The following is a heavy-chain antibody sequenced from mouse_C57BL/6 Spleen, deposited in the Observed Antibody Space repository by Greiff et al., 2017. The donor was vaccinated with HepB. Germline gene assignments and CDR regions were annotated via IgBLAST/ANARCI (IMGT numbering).Heavy chain of an antibody. J-gene: IGHJ4*01. Sequence: EVQLVESGPGLVKPSQSLSLTCSVTGYSITSGYYWNWIRQFPGNKLEWMGYISYDGSNNYNPSLKNRISITRDTSKNQFFLKLNSVTTEDTATYYCAREGTGYYYAMDYWGQGTSVTVSS. V-gene: IGHV3-6*01. CDR3: AREGTGYYYAMDY. CDR1: GYSITSGYY. CDR2: ISYDGSN. D-gene: IGHD3-3*01.